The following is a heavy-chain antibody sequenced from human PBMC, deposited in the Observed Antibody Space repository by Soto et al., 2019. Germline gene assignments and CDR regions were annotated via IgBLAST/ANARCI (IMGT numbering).Heavy chain of an antibody. CDR3: ARDQLYYNDISGRPLNAFDV. V-gene: IGHV3-48*01. Sequence: PGGSLRLSCAASGFPFDSHAMNWVRQAPGKGLEWVSYIGIGSSTKYYADSVKGRFTISRDNAKNSLYLQMNSLRAEDTAVYYCARDQLYYNDISGRPLNAFDVWGQGTMVTVSS. CDR1: GFPFDSHA. D-gene: IGHD3-22*01. CDR2: IGIGSSTK. J-gene: IGHJ3*01.